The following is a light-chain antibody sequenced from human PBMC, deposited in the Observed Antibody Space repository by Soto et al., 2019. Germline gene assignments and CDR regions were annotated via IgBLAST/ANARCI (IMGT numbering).Light chain of an antibody. CDR3: QQYNKWPIT. Sequence: EIVMTQSPATLSVSPGERVTLSCRASQSFCSLLAWYQQKPGQAPRLLIYRASTRAAGLPDRFSGSGSETDFTLTISSLQSEDFAVYYCQQYNKWPITFGQGTRLEI. CDR2: RAS. J-gene: IGKJ5*01. CDR1: QSFCSL. V-gene: IGKV3-15*01.